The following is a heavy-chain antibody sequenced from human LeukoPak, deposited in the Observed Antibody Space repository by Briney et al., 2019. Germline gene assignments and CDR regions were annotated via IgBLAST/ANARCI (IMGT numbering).Heavy chain of an antibody. CDR1: GFTFSNAW. D-gene: IGHD3-9*01. J-gene: IGHJ4*02. CDR2: IKSKTDGGTT. V-gene: IGHV3-15*01. Sequence: GGSLRLSCAVSGFTFSNAWMSWVRQAPGKGLEWVGRIKSKTDGGTTDYAAPVKGRFTISRDDSKNTLYLQMNSLKTEDTAVYYCRGDFDWLLGFADYWGQGTLVTVSS. CDR3: RGDFDWLLGFADY.